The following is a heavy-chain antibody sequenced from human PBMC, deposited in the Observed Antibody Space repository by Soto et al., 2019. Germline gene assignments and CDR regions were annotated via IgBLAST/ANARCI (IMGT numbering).Heavy chain of an antibody. CDR1: GFTFPTSA. CDR2: ISGSGSST. J-gene: IGHJ4*02. D-gene: IGHD2-15*01. V-gene: IGHV3-23*05. CDR3: AKSTGCSGGICY. Sequence: GGSLRLSCAASGFTFPTSAMTWVRQAPGKGLEWASAISGSGSSTYYADSVKGRFAISRDNSKNTPYLQMDSLRAGDTAVYYCAKSTGCSGGICYWGQGTQVTVSS.